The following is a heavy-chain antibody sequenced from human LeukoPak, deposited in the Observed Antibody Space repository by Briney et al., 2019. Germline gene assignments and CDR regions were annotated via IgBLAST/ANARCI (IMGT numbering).Heavy chain of an antibody. J-gene: IGHJ4*02. CDR3: ARDVNYFWSGYRWPVDY. Sequence: ASVKVSCKASGYTFTSYYTHWVRQAPGQGLEWMGIINPGGGSTSYAQKFQGRVTMTRDTSTSTVYMELSSLRSEDTAVYYCARDVNYFWSGYRWPVDYWGQGTLVTVSS. CDR2: INPGGGST. V-gene: IGHV1-46*01. CDR1: GYTFTSYY. D-gene: IGHD3-3*01.